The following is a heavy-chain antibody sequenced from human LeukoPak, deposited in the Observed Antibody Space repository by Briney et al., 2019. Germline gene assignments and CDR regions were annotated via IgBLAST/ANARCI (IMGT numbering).Heavy chain of an antibody. Sequence: PSETLSLTCTVSGGSINSSSYYWGWIRQPPGKGLEWIGSIYYSGSTYYNPSLKSRVTISVDSSKNQFSLKLSSVTAADTAVYYCARGLRAGWFDPWGQGTLVTVSS. CDR1: GGSINSSSYY. V-gene: IGHV4-39*07. J-gene: IGHJ5*02. CDR2: IYYSGST. CDR3: ARGLRAGWFDP. D-gene: IGHD2-15*01.